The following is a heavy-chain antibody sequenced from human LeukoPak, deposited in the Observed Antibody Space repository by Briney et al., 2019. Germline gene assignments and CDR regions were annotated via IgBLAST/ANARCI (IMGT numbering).Heavy chain of an antibody. CDR1: GGTFSSYA. Sequence: ASVKVSCKASGGTFSSYAISWVRQAPGQGLECMGGIIPIFGTANYAQKFQGRVTITADESTSTAYMELSSLRSEDTAVYYCAREGSDWFDPWGQGTLVTVSS. J-gene: IGHJ5*02. CDR3: AREGSDWFDP. D-gene: IGHD3-10*01. V-gene: IGHV1-69*13. CDR2: IIPIFGTA.